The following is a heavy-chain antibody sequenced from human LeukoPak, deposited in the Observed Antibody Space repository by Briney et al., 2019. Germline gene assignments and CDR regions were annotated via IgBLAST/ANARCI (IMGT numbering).Heavy chain of an antibody. CDR3: ARDRTRENLDY. CDR2: INTNTGNP. J-gene: IGHJ4*02. CDR1: GYSFTTYA. Sequence: ASVKVSCKASGYSFTTYAMNWVRQAPGQGLEWMGWINTNTGNPTYAQGFTGRFVFSLETSVSTAYLQISSLKAADTAVYYCARDRTRENLDYWGQGTLVTVSS. V-gene: IGHV7-4-1*02.